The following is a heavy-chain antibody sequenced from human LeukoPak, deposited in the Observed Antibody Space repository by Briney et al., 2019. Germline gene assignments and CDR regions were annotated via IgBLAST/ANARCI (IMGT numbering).Heavy chain of an antibody. CDR1: GGSFSGYY. D-gene: IGHD3-3*01. CDR3: AGLRFDFWSGYTHPYFDY. CDR2: INHSGST. J-gene: IGHJ4*02. Sequence: KPSETLSLTCAVYGGSFSGYYWSWIRQPPGKGLEWIGEINHSGSTNYNPSLKSRVTISVDTSKIQFSLKLSSVAATDTAVYFCAGLRFDFWSGYTHPYFDYWGQGTLVTVSS. V-gene: IGHV4-34*01.